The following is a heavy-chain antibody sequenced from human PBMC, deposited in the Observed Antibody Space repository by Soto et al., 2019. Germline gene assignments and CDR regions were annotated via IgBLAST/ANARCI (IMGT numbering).Heavy chain of an antibody. CDR2: INPGSGST. CDR1: GYTFTSFQ. CDR3: ANCRLPAIPAAADY. Sequence: ASVKVSCKTSGYTFTSFQMHWVRQAPGQGLERMGIINPGSGSTNYAQKFQGRVTMTSDTSTRTIYMELSSLRSEDTAVYYCANCRLPAIPAAADYWGQGTLVTVSS. V-gene: IGHV1-46*01. J-gene: IGHJ4*02. D-gene: IGHD2-2*01.